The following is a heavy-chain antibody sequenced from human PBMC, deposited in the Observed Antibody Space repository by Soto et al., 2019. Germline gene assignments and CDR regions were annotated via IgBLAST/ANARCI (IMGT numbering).Heavy chain of an antibody. CDR2: ISYDGSNK. J-gene: IGHJ6*02. D-gene: IGHD6-19*01. CDR1: GFTLSSYG. Sequence: GGSLRLSCAASGFTLSSYGMHWVRQAPGKGLEWVAVISYDGSNKYYADSVKGRFTISRDNSKNTLYLQMNSLRAEDTAVYYCAKDEGYSSGWYYYYGMDVWGQGTTVTVSS. CDR3: AKDEGYSSGWYYYYGMDV. V-gene: IGHV3-30*18.